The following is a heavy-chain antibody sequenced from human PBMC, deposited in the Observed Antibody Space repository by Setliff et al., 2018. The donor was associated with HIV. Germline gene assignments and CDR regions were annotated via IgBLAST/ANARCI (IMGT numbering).Heavy chain of an antibody. V-gene: IGHV4-34*01. CDR2: VVDSGSV. D-gene: IGHD2-2*01. CDR3: ARGRDCDSSNCLLRYYYNYGMDV. CDR1: GGFLTYYY. Sequence: LSLTCSIYGGFLTYYYWSWLRQSPGKGLEWIGEVVDSGSVNYNPSLKSRVTISVDPSKKEFSLKLASVTAADTAVYFCARGRDCDSSNCLLRYYYNYGMDVWGQGTTVTVSS. J-gene: IGHJ6*02.